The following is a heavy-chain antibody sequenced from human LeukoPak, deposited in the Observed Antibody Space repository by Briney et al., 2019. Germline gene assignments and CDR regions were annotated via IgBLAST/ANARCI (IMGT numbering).Heavy chain of an antibody. J-gene: IGHJ4*02. CDR1: GYTFTGYY. V-gene: IGHV1-2*06. CDR2: INPNSGGT. CDR3: ARASHDYGDYELDY. D-gene: IGHD4-17*01. Sequence: GASVKVSCKASGYTFTGYYTHWVRQAPGQGLEWMGRINPNSGGTNYAQKFQGRVTMTRDTSISTAYMELSRLRSDDTAVYYCARASHDYGDYELDYWGQGTLVTVSS.